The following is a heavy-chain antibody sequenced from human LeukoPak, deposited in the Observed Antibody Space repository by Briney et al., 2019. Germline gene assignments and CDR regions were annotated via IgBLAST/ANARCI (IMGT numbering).Heavy chain of an antibody. Sequence: SETLSLTCTVSGGSISSYYWSWIRQPPGQGLEWIGYIYYSGSTNYNPSLKSRVTISVDTSKNQFSLKLSSVTAADTAVYYCAREPRQFWPYGMDVWGQGTTVTVSS. CDR3: AREPRQFWPYGMDV. V-gene: IGHV4-59*01. J-gene: IGHJ6*02. CDR2: IYYSGST. D-gene: IGHD3-3*01. CDR1: GGSISSYY.